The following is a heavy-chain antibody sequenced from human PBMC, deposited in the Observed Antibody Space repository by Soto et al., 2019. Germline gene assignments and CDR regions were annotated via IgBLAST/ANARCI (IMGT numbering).Heavy chain of an antibody. CDR1: GYTFTSYG. CDR2: ISAYNGNT. J-gene: IGHJ6*02. Sequence: QVQLVQSGAEVKQPGASVKVSCKASGYTFTSYGISWVRQAPGQGLEWMGWISAYNGNTNYAQKLQGRVTMTTDTSTSTAYMEQRSLRSDDTAVYYCERPLILPGYLNDYYYYGMDVWGQGTTVTVSS. CDR3: ERPLILPGYLNDYYYYGMDV. V-gene: IGHV1-18*01. D-gene: IGHD3-9*01.